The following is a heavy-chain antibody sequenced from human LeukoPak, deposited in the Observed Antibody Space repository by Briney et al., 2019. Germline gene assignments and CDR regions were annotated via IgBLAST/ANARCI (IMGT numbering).Heavy chain of an antibody. V-gene: IGHV4-59*01. J-gene: IGHJ3*02. D-gene: IGHD3-10*01. CDR1: GGSISSYY. CDR2: VSSSGST. Sequence: SETLSLTCTVSGGSISSYYWSWIRQPPGKGLEWIGYVSSSGSTYYNPSLRSRVTISVDTSKNQFSLKLSSVTAADTAIYFCARVRYGSGPLTGTFDIWGQGTMVTVSS. CDR3: ARVRYGSGPLTGTFDI.